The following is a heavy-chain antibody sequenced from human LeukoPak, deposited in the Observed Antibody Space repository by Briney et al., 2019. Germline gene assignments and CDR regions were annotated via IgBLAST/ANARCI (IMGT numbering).Heavy chain of an antibody. CDR3: AKGPVSPDFG. J-gene: IGHJ4*02. V-gene: IGHV3-30*04. CDR1: GFTFSSYA. CDR2: ISYDGSNK. Sequence: GGSLRLSCAASGFTFSSYAMHWVRQAPGKGLEWVAVISYDGSNKYYADSVKGRFTISRDNSKNTLYLQMNSLRAEDTAVYYCAKGPVSPDFGGGQGTLVTVSS. D-gene: IGHD3-10*01.